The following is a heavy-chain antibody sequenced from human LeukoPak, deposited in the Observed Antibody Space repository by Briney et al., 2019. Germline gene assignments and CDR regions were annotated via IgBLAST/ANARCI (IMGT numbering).Heavy chain of an antibody. CDR2: IRYDGSNK. CDR3: AKVIFYGDSAGCDY. V-gene: IGHV3-30*02. Sequence: GGSLRLSCAASGFTFSSYGMSWVRQAPGKGLEWVSFIRYDGSNKYYADSVKGRFTISRDNSKNTLSLQLNSLRDEDTAVYYCAKVIFYGDSAGCDYWGQGTLVTVSS. CDR1: GFTFSSYG. D-gene: IGHD4-17*01. J-gene: IGHJ4*02.